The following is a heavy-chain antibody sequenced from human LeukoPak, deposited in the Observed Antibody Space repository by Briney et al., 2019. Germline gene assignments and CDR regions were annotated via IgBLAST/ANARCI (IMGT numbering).Heavy chain of an antibody. D-gene: IGHD2-15*01. CDR3: ARTGCSGGGCYAALFDY. CDR1: GFIFSSHW. Sequence: GGSLRLSCEASGFIFSSHWMSWVRQAPGKGLEWVANINQDGSAKYYVDSVKGRFTISRDNAKNSLYLQMNSLRAEDTAVYYCARTGCSGGGCYAALFDYWGQGTLVTASS. CDR2: INQDGSAK. J-gene: IGHJ4*02. V-gene: IGHV3-7*05.